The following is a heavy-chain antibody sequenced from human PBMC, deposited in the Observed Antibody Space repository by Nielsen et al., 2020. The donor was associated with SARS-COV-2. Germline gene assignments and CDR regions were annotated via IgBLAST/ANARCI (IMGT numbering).Heavy chain of an antibody. V-gene: IGHV3-48*01. J-gene: IGHJ4*02. Sequence: GSLRLSCAASGFTFSSYSMNWVRQAPGKGLEWVSYISSGSSTIYYADSVRGRFTISRDNAKNSLYLQMNSLRAEDMAVYYCASWSKGWGQGTLVTVSS. CDR3: ASWSKG. CDR2: ISSGSSTI. CDR1: GFTFSSYS.